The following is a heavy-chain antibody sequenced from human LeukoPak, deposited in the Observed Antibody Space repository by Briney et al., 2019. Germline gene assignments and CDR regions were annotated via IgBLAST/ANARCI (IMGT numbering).Heavy chain of an antibody. D-gene: IGHD6-13*01. V-gene: IGHV1-18*01. CDR2: ISAYNGNT. Sequence: ASVKVSCKASGYTFTSYGISWVRQAPGQGLEWMGWISAYNGNTNYAQKLQGRVTMTTDTSTNTAYMEVRSVRSDDTAVYYCARVDGIAAASIFDYWGQGTLVTVSS. CDR3: ARVDGIAAASIFDY. CDR1: GYTFTSYG. J-gene: IGHJ4*02.